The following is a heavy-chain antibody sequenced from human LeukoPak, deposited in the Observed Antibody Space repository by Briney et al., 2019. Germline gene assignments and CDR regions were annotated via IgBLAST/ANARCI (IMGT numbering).Heavy chain of an antibody. D-gene: IGHD2/OR15-2a*01. CDR3: GPREDSTTNAYDY. V-gene: IGHV3-23*01. Sequence: GGSLRLSCAASGFTFSSYWMHWVRQAPGKGLEWVSAISGEGVTIYYADSVKGRFTISRDNSKNTLYLQMNSLTAEDTAVYYCGPREDSTTNAYDYWGQGTLVTVSS. J-gene: IGHJ4*02. CDR1: GFTFSSYW. CDR2: ISGEGVTI.